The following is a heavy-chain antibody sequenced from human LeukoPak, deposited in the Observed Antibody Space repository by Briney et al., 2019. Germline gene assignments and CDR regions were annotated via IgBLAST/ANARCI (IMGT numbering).Heavy chain of an antibody. CDR1: VFTLSNYS. CDR2: ISGSGGST. J-gene: IGHJ5*02. V-gene: IGHV3-23*01. D-gene: IGHD3-3*01. Sequence: GGSLRLSCAASVFTLSNYSMSWVRQALRKGLEWVSAISGSGGSTYYADSVKGRFTISGDNSKNTLYLQMNGLRAEDTAVYYCAKDYDFWSGYFTPRFDPWGQGTLVTVSS. CDR3: AKDYDFWSGYFTPRFDP.